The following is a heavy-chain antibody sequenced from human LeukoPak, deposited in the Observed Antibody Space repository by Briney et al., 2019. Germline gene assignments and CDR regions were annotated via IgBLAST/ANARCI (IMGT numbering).Heavy chain of an antibody. J-gene: IGHJ3*02. V-gene: IGHV3-23*01. D-gene: IGHD5-18*01. CDR3: AKERIQLWLTLTADAFDI. CDR2: ISGSGGST. CDR1: GFTFSSYA. Sequence: GGSLRLSCAASGFTFSSYAMSWVRQAPGKGLEWVSGISGSGGSTYYADSVKGRFTISRDNSKNTLYLQMNSLRAEDTAVYYCAKERIQLWLTLTADAFDIWGQGTMVTVSS.